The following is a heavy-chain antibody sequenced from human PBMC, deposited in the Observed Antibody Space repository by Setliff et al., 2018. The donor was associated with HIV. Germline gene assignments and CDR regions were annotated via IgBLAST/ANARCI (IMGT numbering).Heavy chain of an antibody. V-gene: IGHV4-34*01. Sequence: SETLSLTCAVFDGSRSGIHWSWIRQPPGKGLEWIAEINFGGGTNHNPSLKSRVTISVDTSKSHVSLLLRSVTAADTAVYYCARAGNYGAFDGFDIWGQGTMVTVSS. CDR1: DGSRSGIH. CDR2: INFGGGT. D-gene: IGHD1-7*01. CDR3: ARAGNYGAFDGFDI. J-gene: IGHJ3*02.